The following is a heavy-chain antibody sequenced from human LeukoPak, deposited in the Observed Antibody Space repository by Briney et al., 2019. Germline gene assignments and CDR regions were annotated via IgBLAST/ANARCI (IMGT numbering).Heavy chain of an antibody. CDR1: GFTVSSNC. CDR3: ARDPWLDP. J-gene: IGHJ5*02. CDR2: IYSGGST. V-gene: IGHV3-53*01. Sequence: GGSLRLSSAASGFTVSSNCMSWVRQAPGKGLEWVSVIYSGGSTYYADSVKGRFTISRGNSKNTVYLQMNSLRAEDTAVYYCARDPWLDPWGQGTLVTVSS.